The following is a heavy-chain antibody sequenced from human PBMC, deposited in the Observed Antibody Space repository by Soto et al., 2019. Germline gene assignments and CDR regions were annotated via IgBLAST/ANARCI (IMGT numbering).Heavy chain of an antibody. Sequence: GGSLRLSCAASGFTFSSYWMSWVRQAPGKGLEWVANIKQDGSEKYYVDSVKGRFTISRDNAKNSLYLQMNSLRAEDTAVYYCAKVEVVVPAALYFDYWGQGTLVTVSS. V-gene: IGHV3-7*03. D-gene: IGHD2-2*01. CDR1: GFTFSSYW. CDR3: AKVEVVVPAALYFDY. CDR2: IKQDGSEK. J-gene: IGHJ4*02.